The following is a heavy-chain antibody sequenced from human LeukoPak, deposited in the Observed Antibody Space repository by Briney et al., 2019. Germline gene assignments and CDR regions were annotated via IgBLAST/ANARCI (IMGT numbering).Heavy chain of an antibody. Sequence: PGGSLRLSCTTSGFTFRNYGMTWVRQAPGKGLEWVSYISSSSSTIFYADSVKGRFTISRDNAKNSLYLQMNSLRAEDTAVYYCARNGYSSRIYYYMDVWGKGTTVTVSS. D-gene: IGHD6-13*01. V-gene: IGHV3-48*04. CDR1: GFTFRNYG. J-gene: IGHJ6*03. CDR2: ISSSSSTI. CDR3: ARNGYSSRIYYYMDV.